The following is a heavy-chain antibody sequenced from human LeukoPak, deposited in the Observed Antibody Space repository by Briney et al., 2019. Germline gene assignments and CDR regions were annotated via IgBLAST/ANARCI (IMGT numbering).Heavy chain of an antibody. V-gene: IGHV4-30-2*01. CDR1: GGSISSGGYS. J-gene: IGHJ4*02. CDR3: AARDSSLLGPPDY. D-gene: IGHD3-22*01. Sequence: PSETLSLTCAVSGGSISSGGYSWSWIRQPPGKGLEWIGYIYHSGSTYYNPSLKSRVTISVDRSKNQFSLKLSSVTAADTAVYYCAARDSSLLGPPDYWGQGTLVTVSS. CDR2: IYHSGST.